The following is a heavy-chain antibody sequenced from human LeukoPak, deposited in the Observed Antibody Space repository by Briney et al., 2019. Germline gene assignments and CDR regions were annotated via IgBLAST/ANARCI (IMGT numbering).Heavy chain of an antibody. Sequence: SETLSLTCAVYGGSFSGYYWSWIRQPPGKGLEWIGEINHSGSTSYNPSLKSRVTISVDTSKNQFSLKLSSVTAADTAAYYCARSPYCSGGSCYRRGFDYWGQGTLVTVSS. CDR2: INHSGST. V-gene: IGHV4-34*01. CDR1: GGSFSGYY. J-gene: IGHJ4*02. D-gene: IGHD2-15*01. CDR3: ARSPYCSGGSCYRRGFDY.